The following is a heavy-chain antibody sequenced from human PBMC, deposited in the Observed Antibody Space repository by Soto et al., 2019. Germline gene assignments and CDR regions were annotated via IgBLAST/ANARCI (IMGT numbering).Heavy chain of an antibody. CDR1: GFTFSSHW. Sequence: EVHLVESGGDFVQPGGSLRLSCAASGFTFSSHWMSWVRQAPGKGLEWVANIKGDGSEKYYVDSVKGRFTISRDNAKNSLFLQMNSLRVEDTALYYCAKDVRWGQGTLVTVSS. V-gene: IGHV3-7*04. CDR3: AKDVR. CDR2: IKGDGSEK. J-gene: IGHJ4*02.